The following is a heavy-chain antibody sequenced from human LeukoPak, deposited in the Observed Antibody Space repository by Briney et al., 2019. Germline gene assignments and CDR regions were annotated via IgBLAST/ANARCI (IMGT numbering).Heavy chain of an antibody. CDR3: ARGGLPAAHYYYYYYMDV. J-gene: IGHJ6*03. D-gene: IGHD2-2*01. V-gene: IGHV4-4*09. Sequence: SETLSLTCTVSGGSISSYYWGWIRQPPGKGLGWIGYIYTSGSTNYNPSLKSRVTISVGTSKNQCSLKLSSVTAADTAVYYCARGGLPAAHYYYYYYMDVWGKGTTVTVSS. CDR1: GGSISSYY. CDR2: IYTSGST.